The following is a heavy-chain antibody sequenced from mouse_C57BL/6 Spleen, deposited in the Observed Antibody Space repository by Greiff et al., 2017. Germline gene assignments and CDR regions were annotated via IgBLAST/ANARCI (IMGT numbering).Heavy chain of an antibody. D-gene: IGHD3-2*02. J-gene: IGHJ3*01. Sequence: QVQLQQSGAELVKPGASVKISCKASGYAFRSYWMNWVKPRPGKGLEWIGQIYPGDGDTNYNGKFKGKATLTADKSSSTAYMPLSSLTSEDSAVYFCARGTAQAPAWFAYWGQGTLVTVSA. CDR1: GYAFRSYW. CDR2: IYPGDGDT. CDR3: ARGTAQAPAWFAY. V-gene: IGHV1-80*01.